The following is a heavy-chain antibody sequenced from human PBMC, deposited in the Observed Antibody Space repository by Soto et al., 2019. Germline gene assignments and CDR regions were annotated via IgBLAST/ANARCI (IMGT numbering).Heavy chain of an antibody. CDR3: ARAPDS. Sequence: AETLSLTCTVSGGSISARHTYCGWIRQPPGKGLEWIGSFYDSGSTYYNPSLKSRVYISVDSSKNQFSLTLASLTAADTAVYYCARAPDSWGQGTLVTVSS. CDR1: GGSISARHTY. J-gene: IGHJ4*02. V-gene: IGHV4-39*01. CDR2: FYDSGST.